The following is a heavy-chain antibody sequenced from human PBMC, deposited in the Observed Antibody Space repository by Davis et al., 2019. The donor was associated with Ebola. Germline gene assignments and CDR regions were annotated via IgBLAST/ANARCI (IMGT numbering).Heavy chain of an antibody. D-gene: IGHD2-2*01. CDR3: ARAEGYCRSTSCYGYYYYGMDV. CDR2: ISYDGSNK. CDR1: GFTFSSYA. Sequence: GGSLRLSCAASGFTFSSYAMHWVRQAPGKGLEWVAVISYDGSNKYYADSVKGRFTISRDNSKNTLYLQMNSLRAEDTAVYYCARAEGYCRSTSCYGYYYYGMDVWGQGTTVTVAS. V-gene: IGHV3-30-3*01. J-gene: IGHJ6*02.